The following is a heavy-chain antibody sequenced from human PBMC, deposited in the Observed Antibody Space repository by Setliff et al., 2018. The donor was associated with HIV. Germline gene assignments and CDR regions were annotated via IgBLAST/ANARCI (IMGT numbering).Heavy chain of an antibody. V-gene: IGHV4-34*01. CDR1: GGSFSDYH. D-gene: IGHD6-6*01. CDR2: VYDSGST. J-gene: IGHJ5*02. Sequence: SETLSLTCAVYGGSFSDYHWSWIRQAPRKRLEWIGEVYDSGSTNYNPPLKSRVTVTVDTSKNQFSLRLNSVTAADTAVYYCARGSKLVWGRWFDPWGQGTLVTVSS. CDR3: ARGSKLVWGRWFDP.